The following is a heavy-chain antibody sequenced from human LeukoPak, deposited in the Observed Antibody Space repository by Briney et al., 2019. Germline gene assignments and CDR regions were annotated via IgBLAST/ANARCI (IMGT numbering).Heavy chain of an antibody. CDR3: ARDRDRSGSYYTIFDY. CDR2: ISAYNGNT. J-gene: IGHJ4*02. Sequence: ASVKVSCKASGYTFTSYGISWVRQAPGQGLEWMGWISAYNGNTNYAQKLQGRVTMTTDTSTSTAYMELRSLRSDDTAVCYCARDRDRSGSYYTIFDYWGQGTLVTVSS. V-gene: IGHV1-18*01. D-gene: IGHD1-26*01. CDR1: GYTFTSYG.